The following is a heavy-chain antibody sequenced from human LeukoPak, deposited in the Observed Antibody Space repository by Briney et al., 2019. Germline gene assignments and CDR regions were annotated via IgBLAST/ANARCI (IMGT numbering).Heavy chain of an antibody. J-gene: IGHJ4*02. Sequence: GSLRLSCVASGFTFSSYWMHWARQAPGKGLVWVSRIIGDGTTRDYADSVKGRFTISRDNAKNTVYLQMNSLTAEDTAVYYCARDLHVAAADYWGQGTLVTVSS. CDR3: ARDLHVAAADY. CDR1: GFTFSSYW. CDR2: IIGDGTTR. D-gene: IGHD6-13*01. V-gene: IGHV3-74*01.